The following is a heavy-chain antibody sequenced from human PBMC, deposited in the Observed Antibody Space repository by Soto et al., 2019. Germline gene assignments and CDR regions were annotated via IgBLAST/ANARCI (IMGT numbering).Heavy chain of an antibody. CDR3: AELVDTAMVY. CDR1: GGSISSSSYY. D-gene: IGHD5-18*01. Sequence: PSETLSLTCTVSGGSISSSSYYWGWIRQPPGKGLEWIGSIYYSGSTYYNPSLKSRVTISVDTSKNQFSLKLSSVTAADTAVYYCAELVDTAMVYWGQGTLVTVSS. V-gene: IGHV4-39*07. J-gene: IGHJ4*02. CDR2: IYYSGST.